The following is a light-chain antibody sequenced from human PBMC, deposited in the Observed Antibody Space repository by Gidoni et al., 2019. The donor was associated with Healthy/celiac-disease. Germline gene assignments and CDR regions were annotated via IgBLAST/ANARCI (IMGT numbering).Light chain of an antibody. Sequence: YVLTQPPSVSVAPGKTARITCGGNNIGSKSVHWYQQKPGQAPVLVIYYDSDRPSGIPERFSGSNSGNTATLTISRVEAGDEADYYCQVWDSSSDHVVFGGGTKLTVL. V-gene: IGLV3-21*04. CDR1: NIGSKS. J-gene: IGLJ2*01. CDR2: YDS. CDR3: QVWDSSSDHVV.